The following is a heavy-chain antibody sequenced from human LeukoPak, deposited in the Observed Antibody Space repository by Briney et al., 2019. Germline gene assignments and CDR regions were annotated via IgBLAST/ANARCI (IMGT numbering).Heavy chain of an antibody. V-gene: IGHV4-59*01. CDR3: ARSHGIVGATTT. D-gene: IGHD1-26*01. Sequence: SETLSLTCTVSGGSISSYYWSWIRQPPGKGLEWIGYIYYSGSTNYNPSLKSRVTISVDTSKNQFSLKLSSVTAADTAVYYCARSHGIVGATTTWGQGTLDTVSS. CDR2: IYYSGST. CDR1: GGSISSYY. J-gene: IGHJ4*02.